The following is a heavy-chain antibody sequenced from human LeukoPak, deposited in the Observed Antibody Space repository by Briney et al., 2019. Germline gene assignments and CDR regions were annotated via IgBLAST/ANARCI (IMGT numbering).Heavy chain of an antibody. CDR3: AREGGYQYYYAMDV. J-gene: IGHJ6*02. Sequence: ETLSLTCAVYGGSFSGYYWSWIRQPPGMGLEWVSSISSSSSYIFYADSVKGRFTISRDNAKNSLYLQMSSLRAEDAAVYYCAREGGYQYYYAMDVWGQGTTVTVSS. D-gene: IGHD3-16*01. V-gene: IGHV3-21*01. CDR1: GGSFSGYY. CDR2: ISSSSSYI.